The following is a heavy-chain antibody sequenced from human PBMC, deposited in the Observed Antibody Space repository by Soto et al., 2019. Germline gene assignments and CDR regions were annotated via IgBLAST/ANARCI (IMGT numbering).Heavy chain of an antibody. CDR2: NYNSESS. J-gene: IGHJ3*01. V-gene: IGHV4-30-2*01. D-gene: IGHD3-3*01. CDR3: ATYRKFFQN. Sequence: PLSPTFAASGGYISGGYYTWSWTRQTAGKGLEWIEVNYNSESSYYTASLKSRVTIAVDRSKLHLYLNLPSVTAADASVYYCATYRKFFQNWGQGTKVTVSS. CDR1: GGYISGGYYT.